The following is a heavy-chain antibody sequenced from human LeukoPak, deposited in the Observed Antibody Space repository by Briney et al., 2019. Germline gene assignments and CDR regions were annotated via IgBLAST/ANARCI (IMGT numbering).Heavy chain of an antibody. D-gene: IGHD6-19*01. Sequence: GGSLRLSCAASGFTVSTNYMNWVRQAPGKGLEWVSAISGSGGSTYYADSVKGRFTISRDNSKNTLYLQMNSLRAEDTAVYYCAKPLISGLHYYYYYMDVWGKGTTVTVSS. J-gene: IGHJ6*03. CDR3: AKPLISGLHYYYYYMDV. CDR1: GFTVSTNY. V-gene: IGHV3-23*01. CDR2: ISGSGGST.